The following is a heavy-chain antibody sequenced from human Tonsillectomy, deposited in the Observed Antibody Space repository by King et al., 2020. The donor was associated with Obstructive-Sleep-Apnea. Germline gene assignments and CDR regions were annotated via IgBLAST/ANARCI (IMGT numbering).Heavy chain of an antibody. Sequence: QLVQSGAEVKKPGSSVKVSCKASGGTFSSYAISWVRQAPGQGLEWMGGIIPILGIANYAQKFQGRVTITADKSTSTAYMELSSLRSEDTAVYYCARDPAPYYYGSGSYLPSDYWGQGTLVTVSS. CDR1: GGTFSSYA. D-gene: IGHD3-10*01. J-gene: IGHJ4*02. CDR2: IIPILGIA. V-gene: IGHV1-69*10. CDR3: ARDPAPYYYGSGSYLPSDY.